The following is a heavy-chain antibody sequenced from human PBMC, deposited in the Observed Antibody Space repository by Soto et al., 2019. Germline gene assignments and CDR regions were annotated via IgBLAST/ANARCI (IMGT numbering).Heavy chain of an antibody. D-gene: IGHD3-10*01. Sequence: SETLSLTCAVSGGSISSSNWWSWVRQPPGKGLEWIGEIYHSGSTNYNPSLKSRVTISVDKSKNQFPLKLSSVTAADTAVYYCARVYYGSGSYYNYYWGQGTLVTVSS. CDR2: IYHSGST. J-gene: IGHJ4*02. CDR1: GGSISSSNW. CDR3: ARVYYGSGSYYNYY. V-gene: IGHV4-4*02.